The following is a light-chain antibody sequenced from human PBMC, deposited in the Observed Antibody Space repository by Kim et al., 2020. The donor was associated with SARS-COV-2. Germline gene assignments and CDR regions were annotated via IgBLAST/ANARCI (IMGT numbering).Light chain of an antibody. CDR2: DVD. V-gene: IGLV2-14*03. Sequence: QSALTQPASVSGSPGQSITISCTGTSSDVGGYHYVSWYQQHPDKAPKLMIYDVDNRPSGVSNRFSGSRSGNTASLTISGLQAEDEADYYCSSYSSSSTLWVFGGGTQLTVL. CDR3: SSYSSSSTLWV. CDR1: SSDVGGYHY. J-gene: IGLJ3*02.